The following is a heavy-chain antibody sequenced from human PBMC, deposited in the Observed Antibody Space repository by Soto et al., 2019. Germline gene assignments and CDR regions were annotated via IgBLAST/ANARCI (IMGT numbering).Heavy chain of an antibody. J-gene: IGHJ5*02. CDR3: AAAGDPTLSGLHFDP. CDR1: GFTFTSSA. CDR2: IVVGSGNT. Sequence: GASVKVSCKASGFTFTSSAVQWVRQARGQRLEWIGWIVVGSGNTNYAQKFQERVTITRDMSTSTAYMELSSLRSEDTAVYYCAAAGDPTLSGLHFDPWGQGTLVTVSS. V-gene: IGHV1-58*01. D-gene: IGHD2-15*01.